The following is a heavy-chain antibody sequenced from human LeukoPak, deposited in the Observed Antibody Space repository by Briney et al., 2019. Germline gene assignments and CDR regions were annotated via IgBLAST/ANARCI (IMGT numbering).Heavy chain of an antibody. V-gene: IGHV3-21*01. Sequence: GGSLRLSCAASGFTFSSYSMNWVRQAPGKGLEWVSSISSSSSYIYYADSVKGRFTISRDNAKNSLYLQMNSLRAEDTAVYYCARDLWRRTGAFDIWGQGTMVTVSS. CDR2: ISSSSSYI. CDR3: ARDLWRRTGAFDI. CDR1: GFTFSSYS. J-gene: IGHJ3*02. D-gene: IGHD1-14*01.